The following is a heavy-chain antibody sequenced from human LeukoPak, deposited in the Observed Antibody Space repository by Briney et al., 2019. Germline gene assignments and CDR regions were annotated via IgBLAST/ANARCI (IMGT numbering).Heavy chain of an antibody. J-gene: IGHJ4*02. D-gene: IGHD5-12*01. CDR1: GGSISSSSYY. Sequence: SETLSLTCTVSGGSISSSSYYWGWIRQPPGKGLEWIGSIYYSGSTNYNPSLKSRVTISVDTSKNQFSLKLSSVTAADTAVYYCARHGDSGYDYEGVMFDYWGQGTLVTVSS. CDR3: ARHGDSGYDYEGVMFDY. V-gene: IGHV4-39*07. CDR2: IYYSGST.